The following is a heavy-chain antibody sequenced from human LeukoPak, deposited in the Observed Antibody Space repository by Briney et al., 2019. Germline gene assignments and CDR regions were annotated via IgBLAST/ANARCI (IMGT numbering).Heavy chain of an antibody. D-gene: IGHD6-6*01. CDR3: ARARYSSSSRERRLYYFDY. Sequence: SETLSLTCTVSGYSISSGYYWGWIRQPPGKGLEWIGSIYHSGSTYYNPSLKSRVTISVDTSKNQFSLKLSSVTAADTAVYYCARARYSSSSRERRLYYFDYWGQGTLVTVSP. J-gene: IGHJ4*02. CDR2: IYHSGST. CDR1: GYSISSGYY. V-gene: IGHV4-38-2*02.